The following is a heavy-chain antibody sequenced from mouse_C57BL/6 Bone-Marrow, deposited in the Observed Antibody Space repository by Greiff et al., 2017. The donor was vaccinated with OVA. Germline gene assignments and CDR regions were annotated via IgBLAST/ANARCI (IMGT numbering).Heavy chain of an antibody. Sequence: EVQLQQSGAELVKPGASVKLSCTASGFNIKDYYMHWVKQRTEQGLEWIGSIDPEDGETKYAPKFQGKATITADTSSNTAYLQLSGLTSEYSADYYGATRGNYRFWYFDVWGTGTTVTVSA. V-gene: IGHV14-2*01. CDR3: ATRGNYRFWYFDV. CDR1: GFNIKDYY. J-gene: IGHJ1*03. D-gene: IGHD2-1*01. CDR2: IDPEDGET.